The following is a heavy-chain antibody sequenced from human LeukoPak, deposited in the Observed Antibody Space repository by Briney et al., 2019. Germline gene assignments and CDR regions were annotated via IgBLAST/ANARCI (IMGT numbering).Heavy chain of an antibody. CDR2: ISGSSAYI. V-gene: IGHV3-21*01. D-gene: IGHD6-19*01. CDR3: ARDLRQWLDY. J-gene: IGHJ4*02. CDR1: GFTFSTYI. Sequence: GGSLRLSCAASGFTFSTYIMNWVRQAPGKGLEWVSSISGSSAYIYYADSVKGRFTISRDNAKNSLYLQMNSLRAEDTAVYYCARDLRQWLDYWGQGTLVTVSS.